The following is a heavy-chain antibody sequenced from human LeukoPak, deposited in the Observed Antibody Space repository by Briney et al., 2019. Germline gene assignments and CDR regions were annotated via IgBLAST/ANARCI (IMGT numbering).Heavy chain of an antibody. CDR2: ISSSSNYI. CDR3: VRYYTRQSWYFDL. J-gene: IGHJ2*01. CDR1: GFTFSSYR. V-gene: IGHV3-21*01. Sequence: GGSLRLSCAASGFTFSSYRVRQAPGKGLEWVSSISSSSNYIYYADSMKGRFTISRDNAKNSLYLQMNSLRAEDTAVYYCVRYYTRQSWYFDLWGRGTLVTVSS. D-gene: IGHD3-10*01.